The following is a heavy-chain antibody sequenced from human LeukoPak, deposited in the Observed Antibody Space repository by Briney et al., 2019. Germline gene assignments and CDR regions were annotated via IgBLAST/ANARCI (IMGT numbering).Heavy chain of an antibody. CDR3: ARAPSPPYDYVWGSYRPGGNWFDP. V-gene: IGHV3-7*01. Sequence: GGSLRLSCAASGFTFSSYWMSWVRQAPGKGLEWVANIKQDGSEKYYVDSVKGRFTISRDNAKNSLYLQMNSLRAEDTAVYYCARAPSPPYDYVWGSYRPGGNWFDPWGQGTLVTVSS. CDR1: GFTFSSYW. D-gene: IGHD3-16*02. CDR2: IKQDGSEK. J-gene: IGHJ5*02.